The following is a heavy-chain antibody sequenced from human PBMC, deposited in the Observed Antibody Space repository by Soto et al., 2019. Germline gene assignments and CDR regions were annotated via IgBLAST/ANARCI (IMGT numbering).Heavy chain of an antibody. J-gene: IGHJ5*02. CDR2: IYTSGST. CDR1: GGSNSSYY. CDR3: ARDRDYYGSGSYSPYNWFDP. D-gene: IGHD3-10*01. V-gene: IGHV4-4*07. Sequence: QVQLQESGPGLVKPSETLSLTCTVSGGSNSSYYWSWIRQPAGKGLEWIGRIYTSGSTNYNPSLKSRVTMSVDTSKNQFSLKLSSVTAADTAVYYCARDRDYYGSGSYSPYNWFDPWGQGTLVTVSS.